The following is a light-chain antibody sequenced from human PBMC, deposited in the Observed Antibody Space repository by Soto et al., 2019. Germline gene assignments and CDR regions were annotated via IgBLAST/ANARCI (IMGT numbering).Light chain of an antibody. CDR1: QSISDN. J-gene: IGKJ4*01. CDR2: GAS. V-gene: IGKV3-15*01. CDR3: QQYKSWPPLT. Sequence: DIVMTQSPAILSVSLGERATLSCLASQSISDNLAWYQQRSVQAPRLLIYGASTRATGVPARFSGSGSGTECTLTISSLQSDDFAIYYCQQYKSWPPLTFGGGTKVE.